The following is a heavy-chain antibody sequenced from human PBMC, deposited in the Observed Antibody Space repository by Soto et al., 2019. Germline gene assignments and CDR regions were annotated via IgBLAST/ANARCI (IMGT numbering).Heavy chain of an antibody. Sequence: GGSLRLSCAASGFTFSNYAMSWVRQAPGKGLEWVSTISGSGGSTYYADSVKGRFTISRDNSKNTLSLQMNSLRAEDTAVYYCAKGMGATICYGMDVWGQGTTVTVSS. CDR1: GFTFSNYA. V-gene: IGHV3-23*01. J-gene: IGHJ6*02. CDR3: AKGMGATICYGMDV. D-gene: IGHD1-26*01. CDR2: ISGSGGST.